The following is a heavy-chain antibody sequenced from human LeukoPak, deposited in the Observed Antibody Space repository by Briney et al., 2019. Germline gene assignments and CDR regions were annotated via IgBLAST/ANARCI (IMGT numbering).Heavy chain of an antibody. CDR2: IYYSGNT. D-gene: IGHD2-8*01. J-gene: IGHJ4*02. CDR3: AGNDLFDY. V-gene: IGHV4-39*01. CDR1: GDSIGSSSDY. Sequence: SETLSLTCTVSGDSIGSSSDYWGWIRQPPGKGLEWIGIIYYSGNTYYNPSLKSRVTISVDTSKNQFSLKLSSVTAADTAVYYCAGNDLFDYWGQGTLVTVSS.